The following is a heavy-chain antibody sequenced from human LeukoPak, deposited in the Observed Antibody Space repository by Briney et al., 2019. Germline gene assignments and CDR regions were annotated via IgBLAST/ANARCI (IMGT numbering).Heavy chain of an antibody. CDR1: GFTFSSYG. D-gene: IGHD4-17*01. CDR3: ARDAGKGTTVTTSDY. CDR2: IWYDGSNK. J-gene: IGHJ4*02. V-gene: IGHV3-33*01. Sequence: GGSLRLSCAASGFTFSSYGMHWVRQALGKGLEWVAVIWYDGSNKYYADSVKGRFTISRDNSKNTLYLQMNSLRAEDTAVYYCARDAGKGTTVTTSDYWGQGTLVTVSS.